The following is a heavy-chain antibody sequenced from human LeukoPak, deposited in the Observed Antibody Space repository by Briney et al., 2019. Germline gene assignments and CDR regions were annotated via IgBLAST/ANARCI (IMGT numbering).Heavy chain of an antibody. Sequence: GESLKISCKGSGYSFTSYWIGWVRQMPGKGLEWMGIIYPGDSDTRYSPSFQGQVTISADKSISTAYLQWSSLKASDTAMYYCARLLIDGSGSDKITNFDYWGQGTLVTVSS. V-gene: IGHV5-51*01. D-gene: IGHD3-10*01. CDR3: ARLLIDGSGSDKITNFDY. CDR1: GYSFTSYW. CDR2: IYPGDSDT. J-gene: IGHJ4*02.